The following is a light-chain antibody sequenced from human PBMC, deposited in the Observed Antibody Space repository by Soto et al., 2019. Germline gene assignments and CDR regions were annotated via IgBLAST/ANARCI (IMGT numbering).Light chain of an antibody. J-gene: IGKJ1*01. CDR2: DAS. V-gene: IGKV3D-11*02. CDR1: QTVSSQ. CDR3: QQRSSWPT. Sequence: LLTQSPATLSLSPGESATLSCRASQTVSSQLAWYQQKPGQAPRLLIYDASKRATGVPGRFSGSGPGTDSTLTISSLEPDDFGVYYCQQRSSWPTFGQGTKV.